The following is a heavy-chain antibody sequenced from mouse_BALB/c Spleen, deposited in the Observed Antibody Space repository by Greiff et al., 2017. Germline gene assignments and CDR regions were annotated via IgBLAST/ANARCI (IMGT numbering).Heavy chain of an antibody. CDR3: AREANWYYFDD. D-gene: IGHD4-1*01. Sequence: EVKLVESGGGLVQPGGSRKLSCAASGFTFSSFGMHWVRQAPEKGLEWVAYISSGSSTIYYADTVKGRFTISRDNPKNTLFLQMTSLRSEDTAMYYCAREANWYYFDDWGQGTTLTVSS. CDR1: GFTFSSFG. J-gene: IGHJ2*01. CDR2: ISSGSSTI. V-gene: IGHV5-17*02.